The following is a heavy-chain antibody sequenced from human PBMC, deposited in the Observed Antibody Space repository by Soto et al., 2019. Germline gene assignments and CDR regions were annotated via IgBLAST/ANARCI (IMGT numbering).Heavy chain of an antibody. CDR2: IYFTGNT. J-gene: IGHJ5*02. Sequence: ETLSLTCSASGGSITSSSHFWGWVRQPPGKGLEWIGTIYFTGNTYYTPSLKSRLTMSIDTSKNEFSLRLNSVTAADTAVYYCARQTFTIAAASYGRSNWFDPWGPGTLVTVSS. CDR3: ARQTFTIAAASYGRSNWFDP. D-gene: IGHD6-25*01. CDR1: GGSITSSSHF. V-gene: IGHV4-39*01.